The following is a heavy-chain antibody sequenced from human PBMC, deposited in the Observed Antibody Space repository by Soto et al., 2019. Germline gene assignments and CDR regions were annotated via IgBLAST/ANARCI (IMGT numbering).Heavy chain of an antibody. J-gene: IGHJ3*02. CDR3: ARDLESFGYLDVRYAFDI. V-gene: IGHV1-69*13. D-gene: IGHD3-22*01. CDR2: IIPIFGTA. Sequence: SVKVSCKASGGTFSSYAISWVRQAPGQGLEWMGGIIPIFGTANYAQKFQGRVTITADESTSTAYMELSSLRSEDTAVYYCARDLESFGYLDVRYAFDIWGQGTRVTVSS. CDR1: GGTFSSYA.